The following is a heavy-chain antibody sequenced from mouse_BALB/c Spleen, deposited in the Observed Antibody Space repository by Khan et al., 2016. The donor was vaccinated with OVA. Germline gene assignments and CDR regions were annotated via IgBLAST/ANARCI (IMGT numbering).Heavy chain of an antibody. D-gene: IGHD1-1*01. V-gene: IGHV1S136*01. CDR2: INPYNDGT. Sequence: VQLQQPGPELVKPGASVKMSCKASGYTFTNYVIHWVKQKPGQGLEWIGYINPYNDGTISNETSKVKANLNSDISSSTAYMELRSLSSEASAVFYGARYASSDYYAMDYWGQGTSVTVSS. CDR1: GYTFTNYV. CDR3: ARYASSDYYAMDY. J-gene: IGHJ4*01.